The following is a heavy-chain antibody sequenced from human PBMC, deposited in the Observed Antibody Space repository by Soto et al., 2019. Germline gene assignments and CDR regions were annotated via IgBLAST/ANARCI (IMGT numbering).Heavy chain of an antibody. CDR1: GGSISSSSYY. CDR3: ARERGYYYDSSGYSHAFDI. V-gene: IGHV4-39*02. Sequence: SETLSLTCTVSGGSISSSSYYWGWIRQPPGKGLEWIGSIYYSGSTYYNPSLKSRVTISVDTSKSQFSLKLSSVTAADTAVYYCARERGYYYDSSGYSHAFDIWGQGTMVTVSS. D-gene: IGHD3-22*01. CDR2: IYYSGST. J-gene: IGHJ3*02.